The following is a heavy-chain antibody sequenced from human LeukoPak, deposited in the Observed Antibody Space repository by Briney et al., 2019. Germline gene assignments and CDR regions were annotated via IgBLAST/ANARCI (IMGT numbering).Heavy chain of an antibody. Sequence: GGSLRLSCAASGFTFSDYSMNWVRQAPGKGLEWISYIGIDSGDTNYADSVKGRFTISGDKAKNSLYLQMNSLRVEDTAVYYCARDYKYAFDNWGQGTLVTVSS. CDR2: IGIDSGDT. CDR1: GFTFSDYS. CDR3: ARDYKYAFDN. D-gene: IGHD5-24*01. J-gene: IGHJ4*02. V-gene: IGHV3-21*05.